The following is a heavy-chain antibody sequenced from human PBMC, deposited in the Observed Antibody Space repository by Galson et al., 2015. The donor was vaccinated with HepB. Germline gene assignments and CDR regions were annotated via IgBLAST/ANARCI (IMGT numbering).Heavy chain of an antibody. CDR2: ISYDGSNK. CDR1: GFTFSSYG. CDR3: AKDQGGVVGATDGVDY. D-gene: IGHD1-26*01. V-gene: IGHV3-30*18. Sequence: SLRLSCAASGFTFSSYGMHWVRQAPGKGLEWVAVISYDGSNKYYADSVKGRFTISRDNSKNTLYLQMNSLRAEDTAVYYCAKDQGGVVGATDGVDYWGQGTLVTVSS. J-gene: IGHJ4*02.